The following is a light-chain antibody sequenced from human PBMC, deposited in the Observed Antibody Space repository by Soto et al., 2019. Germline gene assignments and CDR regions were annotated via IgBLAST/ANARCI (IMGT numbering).Light chain of an antibody. CDR1: QSISSW. J-gene: IGKJ1*01. V-gene: IGKV1-5*03. CDR2: KAS. Sequence: DIKMTQSPSTLSSSPGDRVTITCRASQSISSWLAWYQQKPGKAPKLLIYKASTLKSGVPSRFSGSGSGTEFTLTISSLQPDDFATYYCQHYNSYSEAFGQGTKVDIK. CDR3: QHYNSYSEA.